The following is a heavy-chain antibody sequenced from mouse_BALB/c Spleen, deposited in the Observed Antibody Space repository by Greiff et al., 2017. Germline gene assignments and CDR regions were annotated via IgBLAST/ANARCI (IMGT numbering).Heavy chain of an antibody. CDR3: AREGEDYDVCFDY. J-gene: IGHJ2*01. CDR2: IYPGDGDT. D-gene: IGHD2-4*01. V-gene: IGHV1-87*01. Sequence: VQLQQSGAELARPGASVKLSCKASGYTFTSYWMQWVKQRPGQGLEWIGAIYPGDGDTRYTQKFKGKATLTADKSSSTAYMQLSSLASEDSAVYYCAREGEDYDVCFDYWGQGTTLTVSS. CDR1: GYTFTSYW.